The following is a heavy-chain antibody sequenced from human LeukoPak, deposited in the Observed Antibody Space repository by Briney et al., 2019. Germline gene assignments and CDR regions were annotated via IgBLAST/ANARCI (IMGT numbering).Heavy chain of an antibody. CDR1: GFTLSSYA. V-gene: IGHV3-23*01. CDR2: ISGSGDSR. D-gene: IGHD1-26*01. J-gene: IGHJ4*02. CDR3: ARDDGTHFFDY. Sequence: PGGSLRLSCAASGFTLSSYAMSWVRQAPGKGLEWVSAISGSGDSRYYADSVRGRLTISRDSSKNTLYLQMNSLRIEDTAVYYCARDDGTHFFDYWGQGTLVTVSS.